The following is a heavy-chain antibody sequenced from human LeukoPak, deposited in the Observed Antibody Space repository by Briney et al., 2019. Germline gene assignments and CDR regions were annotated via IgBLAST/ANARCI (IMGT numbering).Heavy chain of an antibody. CDR1: GFTFDDYG. CDR2: INWNGGST. V-gene: IGHV3-20*04. Sequence: GGSLRLSCAASGFTFDDYGMSWVRQAPGKGLEWVSGINWNGGSTGYADSAKGRFTISRDNSKNSLYLQMNSLRTEDTALYYCAKDKSPGYTWGAFDIWGQGTMVTVSS. CDR3: AKDKSPGYTWGAFDI. D-gene: IGHD5-24*01. J-gene: IGHJ3*02.